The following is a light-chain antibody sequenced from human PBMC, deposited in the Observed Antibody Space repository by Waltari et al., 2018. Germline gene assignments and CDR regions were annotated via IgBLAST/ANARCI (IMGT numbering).Light chain of an antibody. Sequence: EYVLPQSPGPLSLSPGERATLSCRASQSAASIYLAWYQQKPGQAPRLLIYGASNRATGIPDRFSGSGSGKDFTLTISRLEPEDFAVYYCQQYGDSPLYTFGRGTKLEIK. J-gene: IGKJ2*01. CDR3: QQYGDSPLYT. CDR1: QSAASIY. CDR2: GAS. V-gene: IGKV3-20*01.